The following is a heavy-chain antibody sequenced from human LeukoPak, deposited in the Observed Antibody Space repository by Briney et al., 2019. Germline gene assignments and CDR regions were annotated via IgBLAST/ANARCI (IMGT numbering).Heavy chain of an antibody. CDR3: AREHNYYDSSGLDY. V-gene: IGHV1-46*01. CDR2: INPSGGST. Sequence: ASVKVSCKASGGTFSSYAISWVRQAPGQGLEWMGIINPSGGSTSYAQKFQGRVTMTRDTSTSTVYMELSSLRSEDTAVYYCAREHNYYDSSGLDYWGQGTLVTVSS. CDR1: GGTFSSYA. D-gene: IGHD3-22*01. J-gene: IGHJ4*02.